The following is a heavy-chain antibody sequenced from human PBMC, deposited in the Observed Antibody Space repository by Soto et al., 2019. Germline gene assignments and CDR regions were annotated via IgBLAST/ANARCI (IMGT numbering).Heavy chain of an antibody. V-gene: IGHV4-34*01. CDR1: GGSFSGYY. CDR3: ARDNSSRGWFDP. J-gene: IGHJ5*02. Sequence: XASLSLTCAVYGGSFSGYYWSWIGQPPGKGLEWIGEINHSGSTYYNPSLKSRVTISVDRSKNQFSLKLSSVTAADTAVYYCARDNSSRGWFDPWGQGTLVTVSS. CDR2: INHSGST. D-gene: IGHD6-13*01.